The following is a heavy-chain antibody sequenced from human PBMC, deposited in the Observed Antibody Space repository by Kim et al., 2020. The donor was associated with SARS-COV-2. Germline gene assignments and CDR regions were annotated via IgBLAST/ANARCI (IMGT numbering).Heavy chain of an antibody. J-gene: IGHJ3*02. D-gene: IGHD3-10*01. CDR2: ICVNTFGTTS. V-gene: IGHV3-49*03. CDR3: TREATVIRGVVTKDGSFDI. Sequence: GGSLRLSCTASGFTFGDFTMSWFRQAPGKGLEWVGFICVNTFGTTSDSAASVKGRFTLTRDDSRSIADLQMNTLKTEDTDLYFCTREATVIRGVVTKDGSFDIWGQGTRVTVSS. CDR1: GFTFGDFT.